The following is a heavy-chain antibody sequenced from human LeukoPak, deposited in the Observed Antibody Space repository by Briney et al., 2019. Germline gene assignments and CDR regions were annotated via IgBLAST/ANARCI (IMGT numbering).Heavy chain of an antibody. CDR3: SSDYSYAMNV. V-gene: IGHV3-74*01. D-gene: IGHD2-21*01. Sequence: GGSLTLSCAASGLTFSSSWMHWVRQATGKGLVWVSYINSDGSSTTYADSVKGRFTISRDNAKNTLYLQMHGLRADDTAVYFCSSDYSYAMNVWGQGTPVTVSS. CDR1: GLTFSSSW. J-gene: IGHJ6*02. CDR2: INSDGSST.